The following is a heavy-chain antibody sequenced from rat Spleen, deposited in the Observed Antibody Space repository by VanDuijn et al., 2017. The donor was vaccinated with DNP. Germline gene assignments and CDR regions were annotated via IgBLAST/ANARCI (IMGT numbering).Heavy chain of an antibody. CDR3: ARGAGSPYWYFDF. Sequence: EVQLQESGPGLVKPSQSLSLTCSVTGFSITSNYWAWIRKLPGNKMEWIGYISYSGGTGYNPSLKSRISITRDTSKNQFFLQLNSVTTEYTATYYCARGAGSPYWYFDFWGPGTMVTVSS. J-gene: IGHJ1*01. CDR1: GFSITSNY. D-gene: IGHD5-1*01. V-gene: IGHV3-1*01. CDR2: ISYSGGT.